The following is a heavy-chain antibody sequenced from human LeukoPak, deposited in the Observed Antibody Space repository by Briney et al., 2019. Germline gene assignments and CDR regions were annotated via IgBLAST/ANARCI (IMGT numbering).Heavy chain of an antibody. CDR3: AKPAKTDYADY. CDR1: GFTFSDYY. Sequence: GGSLRLSCAASGFTFSDYYMSWIRQAPGKGLEWVSAISGRGDTTYYADSVKGRFTISRDNSKNTLYLQMNSLRAEDTAIYYCAKPAKTDYADYWGQGTLVTVSS. D-gene: IGHD4/OR15-4a*01. J-gene: IGHJ4*02. CDR2: ISGRGDTT. V-gene: IGHV3-23*01.